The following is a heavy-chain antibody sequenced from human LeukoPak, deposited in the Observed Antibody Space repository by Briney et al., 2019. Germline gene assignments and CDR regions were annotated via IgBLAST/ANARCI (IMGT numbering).Heavy chain of an antibody. CDR3: ARQYYYDTTWGY. J-gene: IGHJ4*02. CDR1: GGSISSSSYY. V-gene: IGHV4-39*01. Sequence: SETLSLTCTVSGGSISSSSYYWGWIRQPPGKGLEWIGSIYYSGSTYYNPSLKSRVTISVDTSKNQFSLRLSSVTAADTAVYYCARQYYYDTTWGYWGQGTLVTVSS. CDR2: IYYSGST. D-gene: IGHD3-22*01.